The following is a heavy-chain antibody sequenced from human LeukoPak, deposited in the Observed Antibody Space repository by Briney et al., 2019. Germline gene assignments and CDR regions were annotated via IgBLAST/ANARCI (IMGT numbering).Heavy chain of an antibody. D-gene: IGHD6-19*01. CDR2: IHPADSDT. CDR1: GYNFASYW. V-gene: IGHV5-51*01. Sequence: GESLKISCKGSGYNFASYWIAWMRQMPGKGLEWMGIIHPADSDTRYSPSFQGQVTISADKSISTAYLQWSSLRASDTAMYYCARSSSGWSFDYWGQGTLVTVSS. J-gene: IGHJ4*02. CDR3: ARSSSGWSFDY.